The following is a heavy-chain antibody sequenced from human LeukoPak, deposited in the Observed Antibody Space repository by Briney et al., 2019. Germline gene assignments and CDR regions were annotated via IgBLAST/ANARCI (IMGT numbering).Heavy chain of an antibody. CDR2: INPSGGST. CDR3: ASEKDGLGSYYNWFDP. V-gene: IGHV1-46*01. CDR1: GYTFTSYY. D-gene: IGHD3-10*01. Sequence: ASVKVSCKASGYTFTSYYMHWVRQAPGQGLEWMGIINPSGGSTSYAQKFQGRVTMTRDTSTSTVYMELSSLRSEDTAVYYCASEKDGLGSYYNWFDPWGQGTLVTVSS. J-gene: IGHJ5*02.